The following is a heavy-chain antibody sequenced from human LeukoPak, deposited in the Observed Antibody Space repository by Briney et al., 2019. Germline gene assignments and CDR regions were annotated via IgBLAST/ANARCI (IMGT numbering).Heavy chain of an antibody. J-gene: IGHJ6*02. CDR3: ARGEEILTGYYYYYYYGMDV. CDR2: INPNSGGT. CDR1: GYTFTGYY. Sequence: GASVKVSCKASGYTFTGYYMHWVRQAPGQGLEWMGWINPNSGGTNYAQKFQGRVTMTRDTSISTAYMELRSLRSDDTAVYYCARGEEILTGYYYYYYYGMDVWGQGTTVTVSS. D-gene: IGHD3-9*01. V-gene: IGHV1-2*02.